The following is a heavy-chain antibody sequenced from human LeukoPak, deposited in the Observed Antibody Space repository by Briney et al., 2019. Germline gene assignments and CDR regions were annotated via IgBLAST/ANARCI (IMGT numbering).Heavy chain of an antibody. CDR2: IIPIFGTA. Sequence: WASVKVSCKASGYTFTSYGISWVRQAPGQGLEWMGGIIPIFGTANYAQKFQGRVTITADESTSTAYMELSSLRSEDTAVYYCARVKGSIAAAGGDYWGQGTLVTVSS. V-gene: IGHV1-69*13. CDR1: GYTFTSYG. J-gene: IGHJ4*02. CDR3: ARVKGSIAAAGGDY. D-gene: IGHD6-13*01.